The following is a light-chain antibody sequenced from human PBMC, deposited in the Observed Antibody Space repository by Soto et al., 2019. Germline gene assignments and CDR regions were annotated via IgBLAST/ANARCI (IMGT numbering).Light chain of an antibody. Sequence: EIVLTQSPATLSLSPGERATLSCRASQSISSYLAWYQQKPGQAPRLLIYDASNRATGIPARFSGGGTGTDFTLTISSLQSEDFAVYYCQHYNNWPRTFGQGTKVEIK. CDR2: DAS. CDR3: QHYNNWPRT. CDR1: QSISSY. V-gene: IGKV3-11*01. J-gene: IGKJ1*01.